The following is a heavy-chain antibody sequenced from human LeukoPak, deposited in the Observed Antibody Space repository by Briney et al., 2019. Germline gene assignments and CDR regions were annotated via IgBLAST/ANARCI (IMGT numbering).Heavy chain of an antibody. CDR1: GYTFTSYD. CDR2: MNPNSGNT. V-gene: IGHV1-8*03. CDR3: ARGPFYDSSGYYFDY. J-gene: IGHJ4*02. Sequence: ASVKVSCKAPGYTFTSYDINWVRQATGQGLEWMGWMNPNSGNTGYAQKFQGRVTITRNTSISTAYMELSSLRSEDTAVYYCARGPFYDSSGYYFDYWGQGTLVTVSS. D-gene: IGHD3-22*01.